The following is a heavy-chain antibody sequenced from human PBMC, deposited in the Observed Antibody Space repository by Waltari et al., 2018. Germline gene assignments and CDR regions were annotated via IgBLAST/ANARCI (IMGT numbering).Heavy chain of an antibody. J-gene: IGHJ4*02. CDR2: IIPNVGTA. V-gene: IGHV1-69*05. Sequence: QVQLVQSGAEVKKPGSSVKVSCKTSGGTFSSYAINWVRQAPGQGLEWMGGIIPNVGTANDAQKFQGRGRITTDESTSTAYMQLSSLRSEDTAVYYCARRSTVTTLSLNDYLDYWGQGTLVTVSS. CDR1: GGTFSSYA. D-gene: IGHD4-4*01. CDR3: ARRSTVTTLSLNDYLDY.